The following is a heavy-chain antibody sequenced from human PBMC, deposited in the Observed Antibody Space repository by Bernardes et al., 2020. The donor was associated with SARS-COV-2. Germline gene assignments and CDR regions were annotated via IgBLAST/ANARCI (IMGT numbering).Heavy chain of an antibody. CDR1: GYSFPSYW. V-gene: IGHV5-51*01. D-gene: IGHD5-12*01. CDR3: ARQGGGGLQSPYYFDY. Sequence: GESLKISCKGSGYSFPSYWIGWVRQMPGKGLEWMGIMYPGDPETRYSPSFQGQVTISADKSISTAYLQWNSLKASDTAIYYCARQGGGGLQSPYYFDYWGQGTLVTVSS. J-gene: IGHJ4*02. CDR2: MYPGDPET.